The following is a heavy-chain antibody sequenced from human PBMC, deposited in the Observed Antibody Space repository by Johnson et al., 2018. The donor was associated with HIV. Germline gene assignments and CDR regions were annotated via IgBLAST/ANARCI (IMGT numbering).Heavy chain of an antibody. Sequence: QVLLVESGGGVVQPGGSLRLSCAASGFTFSSYGMHWVRQAPGKGLEWVAFIRYDGSNKYYADSVKGRFTISRDNSKNTLYLQMNSLKTEDTAVYYCTTSWRITGVPSTWGQGTMVTVSS. V-gene: IGHV3-30*02. D-gene: IGHD7-27*01. CDR3: TTSWRITGVPST. J-gene: IGHJ3*01. CDR2: IRYDGSNK. CDR1: GFTFSSYG.